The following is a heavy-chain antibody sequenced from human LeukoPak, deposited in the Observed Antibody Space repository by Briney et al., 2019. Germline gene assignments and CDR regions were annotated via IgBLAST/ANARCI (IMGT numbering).Heavy chain of an antibody. CDR1: GGSISSGGYY. CDR2: IYYSGST. Sequence: PSETLSLTCTVSGGSISSGGYYWSWIRQHPGKGLEWIGYIYYSGSTYYNPSLKSRVTISVDTPKNQFSLKLSSVTAADTAVYYCARSGYCSSTSCYFDYWGQGTLVTVSS. D-gene: IGHD2-2*01. J-gene: IGHJ4*02. V-gene: IGHV4-31*03. CDR3: ARSGYCSSTSCYFDY.